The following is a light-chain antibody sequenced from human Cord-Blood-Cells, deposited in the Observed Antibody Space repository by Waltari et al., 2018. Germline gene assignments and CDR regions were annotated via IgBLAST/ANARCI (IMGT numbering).Light chain of an antibody. J-gene: IGLJ3*02. CDR2: EVS. V-gene: IGLV2-23*02. Sequence: QSALTQPASVSGSPGQSLTISCPGTSSDVGSYNLFSWYQQHPGKAPKLMIYEVSKRPSGVSNRFSGSKSGNTASLTISGLQAEDEADYYCCSYAGSSTWVFGGGTKLTVL. CDR3: CSYAGSSTWV. CDR1: SSDVGSYNL.